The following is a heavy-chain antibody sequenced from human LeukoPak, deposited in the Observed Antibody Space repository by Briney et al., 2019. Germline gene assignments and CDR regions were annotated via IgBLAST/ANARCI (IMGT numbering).Heavy chain of an antibody. D-gene: IGHD3-10*01. V-gene: IGHV3-30*02. Sequence: GGSLRLSCAASGFTFSSYDMHWVRQAPGKGLEWVAFTRYDGSNKYYADSVKGRFTISRDNSKNTLYLQMNSLRAEDTAVYYCAKAYYYGSGSYSYYFDYWGQGTLVTVSS. CDR3: AKAYYYGSGSYSYYFDY. CDR2: TRYDGSNK. CDR1: GFTFSSYD. J-gene: IGHJ4*02.